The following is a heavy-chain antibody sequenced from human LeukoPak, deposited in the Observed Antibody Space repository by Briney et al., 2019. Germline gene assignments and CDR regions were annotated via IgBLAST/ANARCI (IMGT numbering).Heavy chain of an antibody. CDR1: GYMFTSCG. Sequence: ASVKVSCKASGYMFTSCGFSWVRQAPGQGLEWMGWIHPNNHEAYCTQKFQGRVTMTTDTSTSTAYMELRSLRSDDTAVYYCARVDGSTWWGNFDYWGQGTLVTVSS. CDR3: ARVDGSTWWGNFDY. D-gene: IGHD6-13*01. CDR2: IHPNNHEA. J-gene: IGHJ4*02. V-gene: IGHV1-18*01.